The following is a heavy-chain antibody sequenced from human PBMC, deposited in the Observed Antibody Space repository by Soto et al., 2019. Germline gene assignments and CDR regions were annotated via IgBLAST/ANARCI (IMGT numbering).Heavy chain of an antibody. D-gene: IGHD3-10*01. J-gene: IGHJ3*02. CDR2: IYHSGSI. CDR1: NASISSRKW. V-gene: IGHV4-4*02. Sequence: QVHLQESGPGLVKPSGTLSLTCTVSNASISSRKWWTWVRQTPGKGLEWIGEIYHSGSINHNPSLQSRVNMSVDKSKNQFSLKMTSVTAADTGVYYCASKFGELLADAFDIWGQGTVVTVSS. CDR3: ASKFGELLADAFDI.